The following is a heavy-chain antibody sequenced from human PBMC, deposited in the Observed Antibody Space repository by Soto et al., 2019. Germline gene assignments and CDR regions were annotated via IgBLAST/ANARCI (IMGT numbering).Heavy chain of an antibody. CDR3: ARDSLCCSGGSCYFSKYYYYGMDV. D-gene: IGHD2-15*01. Sequence: QVQLVESGGGVVQPGRSLRLSCAASGFTFSSYGMHWVRQAPGKGLEWVAVIWYDGSNKYYADSVKGRFTISRDNSKNTLYLQMNSLRAEDTAVYYCARDSLCCSGGSCYFSKYYYYGMDVWGQGTTVTVSS. CDR1: GFTFSSYG. V-gene: IGHV3-33*01. CDR2: IWYDGSNK. J-gene: IGHJ6*02.